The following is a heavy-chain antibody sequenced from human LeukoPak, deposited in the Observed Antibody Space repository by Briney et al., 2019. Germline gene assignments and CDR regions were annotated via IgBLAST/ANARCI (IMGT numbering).Heavy chain of an antibody. D-gene: IGHD5-18*01. Sequence: PSETLSLTCAVYGGSFSGYYWSWIRQPPGKGLEWIGEINHSGSTNYNPSLKSRVTISVDTSKNQFSLKLSSVTAADTAVYYCTRGQKYISGYTVTELGSGYFDYWGQGTLVTVSS. CDR2: INHSGST. CDR1: GGSFSGYY. V-gene: IGHV4-34*01. CDR3: TRGQKYISGYTVTELGSGYFDY. J-gene: IGHJ4*02.